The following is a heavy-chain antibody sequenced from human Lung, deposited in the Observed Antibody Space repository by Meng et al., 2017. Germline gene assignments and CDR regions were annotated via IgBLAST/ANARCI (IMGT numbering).Heavy chain of an antibody. V-gene: IGHV4-4*02. J-gene: IGHJ4*02. Sequence: QRQEAGPGLVKPSGTLSLTCAVSGGSITSSTWWSWVRQTPGKGLEWFGEIFHSGSTNYNPPLESRVTISVDKSKNQFSLKVYSVTAADTATYYCARFDISSSGRGDYWGQGILVTVSS. D-gene: IGHD1-26*01. CDR1: GGSITSSTW. CDR2: IFHSGST. CDR3: ARFDISSSGRGDY.